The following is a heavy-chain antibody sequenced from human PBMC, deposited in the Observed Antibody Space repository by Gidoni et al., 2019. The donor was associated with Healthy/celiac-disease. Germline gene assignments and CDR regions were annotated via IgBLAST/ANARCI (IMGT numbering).Heavy chain of an antibody. CDR3: ARLSWGSGSYFWFDP. V-gene: IGHV4-39*01. CDR2: IYYSGST. Sequence: QLQLQESGPGLVKPSETLSLTCTVSGGSISSSSYYWGWIRQPPGKGLEWIGSIYYSGSTYYNPSLKSRVTISVDTSKNQFSLKLSSVTAADTAVYYCARLSWGSGSYFWFDPWGQGTLVTVSS. D-gene: IGHD3-10*01. CDR1: GGSISSSSYY. J-gene: IGHJ5*02.